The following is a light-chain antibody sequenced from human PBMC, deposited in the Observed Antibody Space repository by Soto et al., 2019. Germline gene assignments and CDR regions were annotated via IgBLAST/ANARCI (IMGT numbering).Light chain of an antibody. V-gene: IGKV3-15*01. CDR1: QSVSSN. J-gene: IGKJ1*01. Sequence: EIVMTQSPATLSVSPGERATLSCRASQSVSSNLAWYQQKPGQAPRLLIYGASTRATGIPARFSGSGSGTEFTLTSSSLQYEDFAVYYCQQYNNWQAFGQGTKVEIK. CDR2: GAS. CDR3: QQYNNWQA.